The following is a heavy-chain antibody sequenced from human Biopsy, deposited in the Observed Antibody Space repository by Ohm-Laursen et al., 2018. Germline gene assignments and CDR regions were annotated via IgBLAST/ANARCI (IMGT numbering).Heavy chain of an antibody. J-gene: IGHJ5*02. CDR3: TRGGYYYDSLAYYYWFDP. V-gene: IGHV1-2*02. CDR1: GYTFTGHH. Sequence: GSSVTVFCKASGYTFTGHHVHWVRQAPGQGLEWMGWINPKTGYTNYAQKFQGGVTMTRDTSISTAYVDLSSLRSDDTAVYYCTRGGYYYDSLAYYYWFDPWGQGTLVTVSS. D-gene: IGHD3-22*01. CDR2: INPKTGYT.